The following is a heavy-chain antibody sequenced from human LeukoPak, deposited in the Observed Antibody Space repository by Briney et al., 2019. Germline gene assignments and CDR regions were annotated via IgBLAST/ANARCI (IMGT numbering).Heavy chain of an antibody. Sequence: ASVKVSCKASGGTFSSYAISWVRQAPGQGLEWMGGIIPIFGTANYAQKFQGRVTITADESTSTAYMELSSLRSEDTAVYYCARGPDFWSGYVGFVDVWGQGTMVTVSS. D-gene: IGHD3-3*01. CDR2: IIPIFGTA. J-gene: IGHJ6*02. CDR1: GGTFSSYA. CDR3: ARGPDFWSGYVGFVDV. V-gene: IGHV1-69*13.